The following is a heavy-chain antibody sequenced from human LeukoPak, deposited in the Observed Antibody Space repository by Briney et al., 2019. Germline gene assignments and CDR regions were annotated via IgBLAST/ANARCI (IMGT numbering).Heavy chain of an antibody. CDR3: ARAPNRIAAAGSPGPY. V-gene: IGHV1-2*02. Sequence: ASAKVSCKASGYTFTGYYMHWVRQAPGQGLEWMGWINPSSGGTNYAQKFQGRVTMTRDTSISAAYMELSRLRSDDTAVYYCARAPNRIAAAGSPGPYWGQGTLVTVSS. D-gene: IGHD6-13*01. J-gene: IGHJ4*02. CDR2: INPSSGGT. CDR1: GYTFTGYY.